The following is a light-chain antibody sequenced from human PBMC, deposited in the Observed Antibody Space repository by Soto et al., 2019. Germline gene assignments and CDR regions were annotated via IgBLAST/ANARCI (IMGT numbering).Light chain of an antibody. Sequence: EIVLTQAPDTLSLSPGERATLSCRASQSVRNNYLAWYQQKPGQAPRLLIYGASSRATGIPDRFSGSVSGTDFTLTITGLQPEDFATYSCQQSYNSPPTFGQGTRV. CDR2: GAS. J-gene: IGKJ1*01. CDR1: QSVRNNY. V-gene: IGKV3-20*01. CDR3: QQSYNSPPT.